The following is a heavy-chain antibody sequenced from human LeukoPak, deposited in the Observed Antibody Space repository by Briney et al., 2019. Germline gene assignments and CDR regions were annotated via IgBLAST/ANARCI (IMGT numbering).Heavy chain of an antibody. D-gene: IGHD6-19*01. CDR2: ISAYNGNT. CDR1: GYTFTSYG. V-gene: IGHV1-18*01. J-gene: IGHJ5*02. Sequence: ASVKVSCKAPGYTFTSYGISWVRQAPGQGLEWMGWISAYNGNTNYAQKLQGRVTMTTDTSTSTAYMELRSLRSDDTAVYYCARWGEWQWLLRGWFDPWGQGTLVTVSS. CDR3: ARWGEWQWLLRGWFDP.